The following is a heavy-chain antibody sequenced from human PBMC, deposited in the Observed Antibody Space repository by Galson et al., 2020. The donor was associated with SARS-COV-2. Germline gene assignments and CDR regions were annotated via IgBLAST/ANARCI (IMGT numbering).Heavy chain of an antibody. CDR3: ARGAYDPLAGHYRDYGMDV. V-gene: IGHV4-39*01. J-gene: IGHJ6*02. D-gene: IGHD3-9*01. CDR1: GGSVRTRGKY. Sequence: SETLSLTCSVPGGSVRTRGKYWVWIRQSPGKGLEYIGSIHYSGSTYYNPSLKSRVTTSVDTSKNQVSRRLSSVTAADTAVYYCARGAYDPLAGHYRDYGMDVWGQGTTVTVSS. CDR2: IHYSGST.